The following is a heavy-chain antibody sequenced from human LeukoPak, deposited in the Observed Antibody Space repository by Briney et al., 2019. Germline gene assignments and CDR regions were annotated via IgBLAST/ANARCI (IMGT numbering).Heavy chain of an antibody. J-gene: IGHJ6*02. V-gene: IGHV1-46*01. CDR3: ARDAVAYGMDV. CDR1: GYTFTSYY. D-gene: IGHD6-19*01. CDR2: INPSGGST. Sequence: ASVKVSCKASGYTFTSYYMHWVRQAPGQGLEWMGIINPSGGSTSYAQKFQGRVTMTRDTSTSTAYMELSSLRSEDTAVYYCARDAVAYGMDVWGQGTTVTVSS.